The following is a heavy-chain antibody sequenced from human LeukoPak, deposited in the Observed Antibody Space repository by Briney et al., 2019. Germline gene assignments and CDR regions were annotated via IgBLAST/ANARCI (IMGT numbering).Heavy chain of an antibody. Sequence: SDTLSLTCIISDDSISSSTYYWGWIRQPPGKGLEWIGTLYYSGKTYYNPSLKSRVTISVDTSKNQFSLKLSSVTAADTAVYYCARGNPYDYVWGSYRPYYYYYMDVWGKGTTVTVSS. V-gene: IGHV4-39*07. CDR2: LYYSGKT. J-gene: IGHJ6*03. CDR1: DDSISSSTYY. D-gene: IGHD3-16*02. CDR3: ARGNPYDYVWGSYRPYYYYYMDV.